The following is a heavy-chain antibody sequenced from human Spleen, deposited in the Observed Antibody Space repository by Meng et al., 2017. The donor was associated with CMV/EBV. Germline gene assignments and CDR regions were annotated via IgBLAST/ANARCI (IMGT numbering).Heavy chain of an antibody. CDR3: IWNDLGDY. V-gene: IGHV3-15*01. CDR1: GFTFSNAW. D-gene: IGHD1-1*01. J-gene: IGHJ4*02. CDR2: IKSKTDGETA. Sequence: EVWLVESGGDAVKPGGSLRLSCAGSGFTFSNAWMSWFRQAPGKGLEWVGRIKSKTDGETADYNAPVKGRFTISRDDSKNTLYLQMNSLKTEDTAIYYCIWNDLGDYWGQGTLVTVSS.